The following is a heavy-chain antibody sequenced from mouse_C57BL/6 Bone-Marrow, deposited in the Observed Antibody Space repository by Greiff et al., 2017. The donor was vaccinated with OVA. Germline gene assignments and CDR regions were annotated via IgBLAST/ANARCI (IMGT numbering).Heavy chain of an antibody. D-gene: IGHD1-1*01. V-gene: IGHV14-1*01. CDR1: GFNIKDYY. J-gene: IGHJ1*03. CDR2: IDPEDGDT. CDR3: TTLPFYYYGSSYWYFDV. Sequence: VQLQHSGAELVRPGASVKLSCTASGFNIKDYYMHWVKQRPEQGLEWIGRIDPEDGDTEYAPKFQGKATMTADTSSNTAYLQLSSLTSEDTAVYYCTTLPFYYYGSSYWYFDVWGTGTTVTVSS.